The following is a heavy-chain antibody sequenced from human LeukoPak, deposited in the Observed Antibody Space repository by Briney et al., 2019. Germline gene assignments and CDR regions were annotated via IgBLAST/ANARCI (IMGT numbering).Heavy chain of an antibody. CDR2: MNPNSGNT. D-gene: IGHD2-2*01. CDR1: GYTFTSYD. J-gene: IGHJ4*02. CDR3: ARGAVVVVPAATKKYFDY. V-gene: IGHV1-8*01. Sequence: GASVKVSCKASGYTFTSYDINRVRQATGQGLEWMGWMNPNSGNTGYAQKFQGRVTMTRNISISTAYMELSSLRSEDTAVYYCARGAVVVVPAATKKYFDYWGQGTLVTVSS.